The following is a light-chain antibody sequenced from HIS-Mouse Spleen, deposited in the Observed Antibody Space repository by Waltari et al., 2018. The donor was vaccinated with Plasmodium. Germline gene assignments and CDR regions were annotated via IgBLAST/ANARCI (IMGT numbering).Light chain of an antibody. J-gene: IGKJ1*01. CDR1: QSISSW. V-gene: IGKV1-5*03. Sequence: EIQMTQSPTTLSASVRARVPITCRASQSISSWLAWYQQKPGKAHKLLIYKASSLESGVPSRFSGSGSGTEFTLTISSLQPDDFATYYCQQYNSYSWTFGQGTKVEIK. CDR3: QQYNSYSWT. CDR2: KAS.